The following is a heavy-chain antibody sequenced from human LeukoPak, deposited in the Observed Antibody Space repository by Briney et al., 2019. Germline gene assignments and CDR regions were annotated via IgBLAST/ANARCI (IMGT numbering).Heavy chain of an antibody. J-gene: IGHJ5*02. V-gene: IGHV3-7*01. Sequence: GGSLRLSCAASGLTFSSSWMNWVRQAPGKGLEWVANINPAGSQKDYVDSVKGRFTISRDNAKNSMFLQMNSLRAEDTAVYYCARYSGSFPGWLDPWAREPWSPSPQ. CDR2: INPAGSQK. CDR3: ARYSGSFPGWLDP. D-gene: IGHD5-12*01. CDR1: GLTFSSSW.